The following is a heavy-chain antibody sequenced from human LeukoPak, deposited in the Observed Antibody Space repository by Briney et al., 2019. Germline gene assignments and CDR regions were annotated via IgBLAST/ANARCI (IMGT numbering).Heavy chain of an antibody. CDR2: INHSGST. J-gene: IGHJ3*02. D-gene: IGHD3-16*01. V-gene: IGHV4-34*01. CDR3: ARGRKKYYDYVWGSPYAFDI. CDR1: GGSFSGYY. Sequence: SSETLSLTCAVYGGSFSGYYWSWLRQPPGKGLEWIGEINHSGSTNYNPSLKSRVTISVDTSKNQFSLKLSSVTAADTAVYYCARGRKKYYDYVWGSPYAFDIWGQGTMVTVSS.